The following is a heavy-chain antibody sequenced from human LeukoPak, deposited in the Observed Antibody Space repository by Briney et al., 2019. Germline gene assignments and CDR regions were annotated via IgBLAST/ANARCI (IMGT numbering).Heavy chain of an antibody. V-gene: IGHV3-30*18. CDR2: ISYDGSNK. Sequence: PGGSLRLSCAASGFTVSCNYMSWVRQAPGKGLEWVAVISYDGSNKYYADSVKGRFTISRDNSKNTLYLQMNSLRAEDTAVYYCAKDREMATMGGDDYWGQGTQVTVSS. CDR1: GFTVSCNY. J-gene: IGHJ4*02. D-gene: IGHD5-24*01. CDR3: AKDREMATMGGDDY.